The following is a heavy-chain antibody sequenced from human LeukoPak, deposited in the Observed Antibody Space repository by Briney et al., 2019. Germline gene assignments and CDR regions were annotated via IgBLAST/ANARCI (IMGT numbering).Heavy chain of an antibody. J-gene: IGHJ5*02. Sequence: SETLSLTCTVSGGSISSYYWSWIRQPAGKGLEWIGRIYTSGSTHYKLSLKSRATISVDTSKNQFSLKLSSVTAADTAVYYCARESNYHGSGTGWFDPWGQGTLVTVSS. D-gene: IGHD3-10*01. CDR1: GGSISSYY. V-gene: IGHV4-4*07. CDR3: ARESNYHGSGTGWFDP. CDR2: IYTSGST.